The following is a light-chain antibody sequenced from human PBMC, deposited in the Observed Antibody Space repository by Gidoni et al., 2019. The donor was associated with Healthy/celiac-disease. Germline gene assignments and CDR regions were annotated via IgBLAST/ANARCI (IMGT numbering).Light chain of an antibody. CDR2: AAS. CDR3: QKYNSAPRT. CDR1: QGIANY. Sequence: DIQMTQSPSSLSASVGDRVTITCRASQGIANYLAWYQQKPGKVPQLLIYAASTLQSGVPCRFSGSGSGTDFTLTISSLQPEDAATYYCQKYNSAPRTFXQXTKVEVK. J-gene: IGKJ1*01. V-gene: IGKV1-27*01.